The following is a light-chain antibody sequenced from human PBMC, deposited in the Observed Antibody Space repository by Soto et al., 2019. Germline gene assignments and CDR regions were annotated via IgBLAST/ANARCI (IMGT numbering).Light chain of an antibody. J-gene: IGLJ3*02. CDR1: SSNIGAGYD. Sequence: QSVLTQPPSVSGAPGQRVTISCTGSSSNIGAGYDVHWYQQLPGTAPKLLIYGNSNRPSGVPDRFSGSKSGTSASLAITGLQAEDEADYFCAAWDSSLSGWVFGGGTQLTVL. V-gene: IGLV1-40*01. CDR2: GNS. CDR3: AAWDSSLSGWV.